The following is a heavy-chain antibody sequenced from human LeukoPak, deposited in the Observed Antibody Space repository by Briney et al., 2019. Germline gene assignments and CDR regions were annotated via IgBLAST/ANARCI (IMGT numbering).Heavy chain of an antibody. V-gene: IGHV1-69*01. D-gene: IGHD6-13*01. Sequence: SVKVSCKASGGTFISYAISWVRQAPGQGLEWMGGIIPIFGTANYAQKFQGRVTITADESTSTAYMELSSLRSEDTAVYYCAREDSSHYYFDYWGQGTLVTVSS. J-gene: IGHJ4*02. CDR3: AREDSSHYYFDY. CDR1: GGTFISYA. CDR2: IIPIFGTA.